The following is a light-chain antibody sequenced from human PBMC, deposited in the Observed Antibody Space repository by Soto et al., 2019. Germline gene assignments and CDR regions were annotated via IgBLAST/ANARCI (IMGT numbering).Light chain of an antibody. J-gene: IGKJ5*01. CDR1: QGISSW. V-gene: IGKV1-12*01. CDR2: ASS. CDR3: HQAYSVPIT. Sequence: DIQMTQSPSSVSASVGDRVTITCRASQGISSWLAWYQQKPGKAPNFLIYASSSLPSGVPSRFSDSGSGTDFTLTISRLQPEDFATYYCHQAYSVPITFGQGTRLEI.